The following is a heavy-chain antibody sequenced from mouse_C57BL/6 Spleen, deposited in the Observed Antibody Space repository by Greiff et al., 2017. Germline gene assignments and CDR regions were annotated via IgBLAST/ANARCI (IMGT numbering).Heavy chain of an antibody. J-gene: IGHJ4*01. D-gene: IGHD2-5*01. V-gene: IGHV1-80*01. CDR2: IYPGDGDT. Sequence: VQVVESGAELVKPGASVKISCKASGYAFSSYWMNWVKQRPGKGLEWIGQIYPGDGDTNYNGKFKGKATLTADKSSSTAYMQLSSLTSEDSAVYFCAREGYYSNYLYYAMDYWGQGTSVTVSS. CDR1: GYAFSSYW. CDR3: AREGYYSNYLYYAMDY.